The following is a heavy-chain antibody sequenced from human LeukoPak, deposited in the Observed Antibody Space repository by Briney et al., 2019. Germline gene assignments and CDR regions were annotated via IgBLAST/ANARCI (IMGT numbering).Heavy chain of an antibody. J-gene: IGHJ6*03. CDR1: GYTLTELS. CDR3: ASGKYYYYYMDV. V-gene: IGHV1-24*01. Sequence: AASVKVSCKVSGYTLTELSMHWVRQAPGKGLEWMGGLDPEDGETIYAQKFQGRVTMTEDTSTDTAYMELSSLRSEDTAVYYCASGKYYYYYMDVWGKGTTVTVSS. CDR2: LDPEDGET.